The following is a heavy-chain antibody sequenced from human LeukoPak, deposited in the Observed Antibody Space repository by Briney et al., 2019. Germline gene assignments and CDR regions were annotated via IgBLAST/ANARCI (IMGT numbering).Heavy chain of an antibody. CDR2: VSGGGGTT. CDR3: VKHSAPVLATARFDY. CDR1: GFTFSSYA. V-gene: IGHV3-23*01. J-gene: IGHJ4*02. Sequence: GGSLRLSCAASGFTFSSYAMSWVRQAPGKGLEWVSTVSGGGGTTYYADSVKGRFTISRDNSKNTLYLQMNSLRAEDTALYYCVKHSAPVLATARFDYWGQGNLVTVSS. D-gene: IGHD3-3*02.